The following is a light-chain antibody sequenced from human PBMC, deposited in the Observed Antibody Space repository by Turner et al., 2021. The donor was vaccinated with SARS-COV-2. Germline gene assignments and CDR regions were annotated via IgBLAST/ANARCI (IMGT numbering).Light chain of an antibody. J-gene: IGKJ1*01. CDR1: QSVFYSSNNKNY. V-gene: IGKV4-1*01. CDR2: WAS. CDR3: QQYYSPPLA. Sequence: DIVMTQSPDSLAVSLGERATINCKSSQSVFYSSNNKNYLAWYQQKPGQPPKLLISWASTRESGVPDRFSGSGSGTDFTLTITSLQAEDVALYFCQQYYSPPLAFGQGTKVEVK.